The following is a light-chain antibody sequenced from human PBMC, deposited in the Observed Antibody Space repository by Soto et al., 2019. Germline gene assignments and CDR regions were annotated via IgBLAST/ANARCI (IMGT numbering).Light chain of an antibody. CDR3: QQYDNWPPAWT. J-gene: IGKJ1*01. CDR1: ESVSTN. V-gene: IGKV3D-15*01. Sequence: EIVITQSPATLSLSPGERATVSCRASESVSTNLAWYQQKPGQAPRLLIYGASNRATGIPARFTGSGSGTEFTLTISSLQSEDFAVYYCQQYDNWPPAWTFGQGTKV. CDR2: GAS.